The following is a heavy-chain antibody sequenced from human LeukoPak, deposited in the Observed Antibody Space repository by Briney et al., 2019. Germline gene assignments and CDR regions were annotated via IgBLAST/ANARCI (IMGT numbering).Heavy chain of an antibody. D-gene: IGHD4-17*01. V-gene: IGHV3-21*01. CDR1: GFTFSSYN. CDR3: ARDEYGDSPYDY. CDR2: ITSSSSYI. J-gene: IGHJ4*02. Sequence: PGGSLRLSCAASGFTFSSYNMNWVRQAPGKGLEWVSSITSSSSYIYYADSVKGRFTISRDNAKNSLYLQMNSLRAEDTAVYYCARDEYGDSPYDYWGQGTLVTVSS.